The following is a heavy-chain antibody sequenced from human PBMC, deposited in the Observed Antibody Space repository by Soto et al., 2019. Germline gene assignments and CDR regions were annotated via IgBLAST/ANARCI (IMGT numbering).Heavy chain of an antibody. CDR3: ARGGIAARPFDY. D-gene: IGHD6-6*01. CDR2: IHYSGATP. Sequence: AASVKVSCKASGYTFTNYYMHWVRQAPGQGLEWMGVIHYSGATPTYAQKFQGRVTMARDTSTSTVYVELSSLTSEDTAVYYCARGGIAARPFDYWGQGTLVTVSS. J-gene: IGHJ4*02. V-gene: IGHV1-46*01. CDR1: GYTFTNYY.